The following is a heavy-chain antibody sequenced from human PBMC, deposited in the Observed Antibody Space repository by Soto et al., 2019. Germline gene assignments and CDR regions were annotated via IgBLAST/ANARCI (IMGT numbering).Heavy chain of an antibody. V-gene: IGHV4-34*01. CDR3: ARPGVAAAGNFDS. CDR1: GGSFTGYY. D-gene: IGHD6-25*01. J-gene: IGHJ4*02. Sequence: NPSETLSLTCAVSGGSFTGYYWAWIRQVPGGGLEWLGEINNLGSIHHNPSLMNRVTLSADTSRSQFSLEITSLTAVDTAVYYCARPGVAAAGNFDSWGQGPMITF. CDR2: INNLGSI.